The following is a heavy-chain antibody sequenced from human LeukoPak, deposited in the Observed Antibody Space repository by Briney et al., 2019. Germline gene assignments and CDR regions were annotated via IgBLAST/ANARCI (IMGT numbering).Heavy chain of an antibody. CDR3: TRMNTGHDY. Sequence: SETLSLTCAVSGVSFDNYYWAWVRQTPGKGLEWIGEINHSGYTNDSLSLKSRVTLSIDTSRKQFSLNLRSVTVADAGTYYCTRMNTGHDYWGQGTLVTVSS. D-gene: IGHD4-17*01. V-gene: IGHV4-34*01. CDR1: GVSFDNYY. CDR2: INHSGYT. J-gene: IGHJ4*02.